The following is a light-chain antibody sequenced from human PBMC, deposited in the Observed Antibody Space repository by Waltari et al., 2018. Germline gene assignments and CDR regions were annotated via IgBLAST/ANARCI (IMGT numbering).Light chain of an antibody. V-gene: IGLV3-1*01. CDR1: QLGAKY. Sequence: SYALTHPPSLSVSPGQTASITCPGEQLGAKYACWYQQKPGQSPFLVIYQDSNRPSGIAERFSGSNSGNTATLTISGTQAMDEADYYCQAWDSSTAVFGGGTKLPVL. CDR2: QDS. J-gene: IGLJ3*02. CDR3: QAWDSSTAV.